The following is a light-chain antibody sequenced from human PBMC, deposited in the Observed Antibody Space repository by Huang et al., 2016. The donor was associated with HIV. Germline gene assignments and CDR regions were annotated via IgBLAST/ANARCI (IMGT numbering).Light chain of an antibody. CDR3: QQRGNWQLT. CDR1: QGLANY. Sequence: EIVLTQSPATLSLSPGERATLSCRASQGLANYLARYQQKPGQAPRLLIYDASNRATGIPARVSGSGSGTDFTLTISSLEPEDFAVYYCQQRGNWQLTFGGGTKVEIK. J-gene: IGKJ4*01. CDR2: DAS. V-gene: IGKV3-11*01.